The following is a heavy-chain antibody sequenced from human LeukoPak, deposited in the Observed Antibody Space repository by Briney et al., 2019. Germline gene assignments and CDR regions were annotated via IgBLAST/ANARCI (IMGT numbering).Heavy chain of an antibody. J-gene: IGHJ4*02. CDR3: ARERVSTYYDFWSGYEDY. CDR2: ISSRSSTI. Sequence: GGSLRLSCAASGFIFSSYSMNWVRQAPGKGLEWVSYISSRSSTIYYADSVKGRFTISRDNAKNSLYLQMNSLRAEDTAVYYCARERVSTYYDFWSGYEDYWGQGTLVTVSS. CDR1: GFIFSSYS. V-gene: IGHV3-48*01. D-gene: IGHD3-3*01.